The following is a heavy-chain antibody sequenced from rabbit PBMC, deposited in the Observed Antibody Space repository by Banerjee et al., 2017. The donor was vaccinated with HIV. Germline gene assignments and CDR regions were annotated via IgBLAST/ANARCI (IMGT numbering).Heavy chain of an antibody. CDR3: ARSMAYANYAYALNL. J-gene: IGHJ4*01. CDR1: GFSLSNNYV. D-gene: IGHD6-1*01. Sequence: QSLQESGGGLFQPGGSLALTCKASGFSLSNNYVMCWVRQAPGKGLEWIGCIGAGSGTTYYATWAKGRFTISKTSSTTVTLQMTSLTAADTATYFCARSMAYANYAYALNLWAQAPWSPS. CDR2: IGAGSGTT. V-gene: IGHV1S40*01.